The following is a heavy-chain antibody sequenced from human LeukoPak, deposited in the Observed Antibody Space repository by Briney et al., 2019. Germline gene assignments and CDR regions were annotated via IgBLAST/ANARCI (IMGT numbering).Heavy chain of an antibody. CDR2: VYPDGNT. Sequence: GGSLRLSCVASGLTVSSNYRIWFRQVPGGGLEWVSVVYPDGNTYYADSAKGRFAISTDISKNTLFLQMDSLRAEDTAVYYCARLLTTAIRWAWYFDLWGRGTLVTVSS. D-gene: IGHD4-17*01. J-gene: IGHJ2*01. CDR3: ARLLTTAIRWAWYFDL. V-gene: IGHV3-66*04. CDR1: GLTVSSNY.